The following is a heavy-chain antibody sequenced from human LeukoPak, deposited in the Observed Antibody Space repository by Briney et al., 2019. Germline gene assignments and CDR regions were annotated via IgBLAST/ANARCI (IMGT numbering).Heavy chain of an antibody. J-gene: IGHJ4*02. CDR2: VFPGDSGT. CDR1: GYSFTNYW. V-gene: IGHV5-51*01. CDR3: TRHTDIYASPDY. Sequence: GESLKISFKGSGYSFTNYWIGWVLQMPGKGLEWMVIVFPGDSGTRYSPSFQGQVTISADTSISTAYLQWSSLKASDTAMFYCTRHTDIYASPDYWGQGTLVTVSS. D-gene: IGHD3-16*01.